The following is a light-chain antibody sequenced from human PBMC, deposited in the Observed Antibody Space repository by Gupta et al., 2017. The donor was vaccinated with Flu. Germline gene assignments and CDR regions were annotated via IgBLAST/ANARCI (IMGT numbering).Light chain of an antibody. V-gene: IGLV2-14*01. J-gene: IGLJ2*01. Sequence: SVAISCTGTSSDVGRYNYVSWYQQRPGKALMLVISEVYRRPAGVSDRFSGSKSGNTASLTISGLQPEDEGDYYCSSYTSAITLVFGGGTKLTVL. CDR3: SSYTSAITLV. CDR1: SSDVGRYNY. CDR2: EVY.